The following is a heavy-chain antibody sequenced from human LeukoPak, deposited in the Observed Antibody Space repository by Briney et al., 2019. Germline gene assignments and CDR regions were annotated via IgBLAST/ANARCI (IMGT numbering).Heavy chain of an antibody. CDR3: ARNRSVTTTPGFDH. Sequence: SETLSLTCAVSGYSIRGDDYWGWIRQSPGKGLEWIGSIYHSGSAHYNPSLKSRVTISVDTSKNQFSLMLNSVTAADTAVYYCARNRSVTTTPGFDHWGQGTLVTVSS. CDR2: IYHSGSA. D-gene: IGHD4-17*01. CDR1: GYSIRGDDY. J-gene: IGHJ4*02. V-gene: IGHV4-38-2*01.